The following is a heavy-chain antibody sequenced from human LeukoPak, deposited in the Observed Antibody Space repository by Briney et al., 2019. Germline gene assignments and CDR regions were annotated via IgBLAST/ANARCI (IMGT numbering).Heavy chain of an antibody. D-gene: IGHD1-26*01. J-gene: IGHJ6*02. CDR1: GFTFSSYA. V-gene: IGHV3-30-3*01. CDR3: AREWDAYYGMDV. CDR2: ISYDGSNK. Sequence: PGRSLRLPCAASGFTFSSYAMHWVRQAPGKGLEWVAVISYDGSNKYYADSVKGRFTISRDNSKNTLYLQMNSLRAEDTAVYYCAREWDAYYGMDVWGQGTTVTVSS.